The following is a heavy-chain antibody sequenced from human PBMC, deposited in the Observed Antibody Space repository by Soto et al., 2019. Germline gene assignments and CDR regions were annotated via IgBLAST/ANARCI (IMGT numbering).Heavy chain of an antibody. V-gene: IGHV3-48*01. CDR1: GFTFSSYS. CDR2: ISSSSSTI. J-gene: IGHJ6*03. D-gene: IGHD3-3*01. Sequence: GGSLRLSCAASGFTFSSYSMNWVRQAPGKGLEWVSYISSSSSTIYYADSVKGQFTISRDNAKNSLYLQMNSLRAEDTAVYYCARDNPTIFGVDMDVWGKGTTVTVSS. CDR3: ARDNPTIFGVDMDV.